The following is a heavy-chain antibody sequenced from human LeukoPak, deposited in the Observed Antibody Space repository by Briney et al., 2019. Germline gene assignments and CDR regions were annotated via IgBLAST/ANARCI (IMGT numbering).Heavy chain of an antibody. D-gene: IGHD6-13*01. CDR1: GGSISSSSYY. V-gene: IGHV4-39*07. Sequence: PSETLSLTCTVSGGSISSSSYYRGWIRQPPGKGLEWIGSIYYSGSTNYNPSLKSRVTISVDTSKNQFSLKLSSVTAADTAVYYCARGGIAAAGTGLSRPSTGGTPMKRPKYYFDYWGQGTLVTVSS. CDR2: IYYSGST. J-gene: IGHJ4*02. CDR3: ARGGIAAAGTGLSRPSTGGTPMKRPKYYFDY.